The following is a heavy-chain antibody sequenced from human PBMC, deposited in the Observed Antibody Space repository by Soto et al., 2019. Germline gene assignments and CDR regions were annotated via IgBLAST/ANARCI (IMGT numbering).Heavy chain of an antibody. Sequence: ASVKVSCKASGYTFTGYYMHWVRQAPGQGLEWMGWINPNSGGTNYAQKFQGWVTMTRDTSISTAYMELSRLRSDDTAVYYCARVRPCDSGGSCWYYFDYWGQGTLVTVSS. CDR3: ARVRPCDSGGSCWYYFDY. D-gene: IGHD2-15*01. J-gene: IGHJ4*02. CDR2: INPNSGGT. V-gene: IGHV1-2*04. CDR1: GYTFTGYY.